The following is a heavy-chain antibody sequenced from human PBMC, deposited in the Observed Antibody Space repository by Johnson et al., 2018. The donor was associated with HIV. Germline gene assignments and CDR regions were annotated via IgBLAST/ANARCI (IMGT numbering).Heavy chain of an antibody. V-gene: IGHV3-30*02. J-gene: IGHJ3*02. D-gene: IGHD2-15*01. CDR3: ARYLTEKTPNAFDI. CDR1: GFTFSSYG. Sequence: QVQLVESGGGVVQPGGSLRLSCAASGFTFSSYGMHWVRQAPGKGLEWVAFIRYDGSNKYYADSVKGRFTISRDNSKNTLYLQMNSLRAEDTAVYYCARYLTEKTPNAFDIWGQGTMVTVSS. CDR2: IRYDGSNK.